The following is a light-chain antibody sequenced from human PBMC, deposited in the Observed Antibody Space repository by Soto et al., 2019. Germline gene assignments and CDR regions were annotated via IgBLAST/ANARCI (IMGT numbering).Light chain of an antibody. CDR1: QSVSSN. Sequence: EILMTQAPATVSVSPGERATLSCRASQSVSSNLAWYQQKPGQAPRLLIYAASTRATGIPVRFSGSGSGTEFTLTISSLHSEDFAVYSCQQYNDWPWTFGQGTKVDIK. CDR3: QQYNDWPWT. J-gene: IGKJ1*01. CDR2: AAS. V-gene: IGKV3-15*01.